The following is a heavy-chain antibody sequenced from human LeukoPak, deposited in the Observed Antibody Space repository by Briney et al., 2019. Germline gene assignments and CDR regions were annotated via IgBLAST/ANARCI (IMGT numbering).Heavy chain of an antibody. Sequence: GGSLRLSCAASGFTFSDYYMSWIRQAPGKGLEWVSYISSSGSTIYYADSVKGRFTISRDNAKNSLYLQMNSLRAEDTAVYYCARDGMITFGGVIVLTPDAFDIWGQGTMVTVSS. J-gene: IGHJ3*02. V-gene: IGHV3-11*01. CDR1: GFTFSDYY. D-gene: IGHD3-16*02. CDR2: ISSSGSTI. CDR3: ARDGMITFGGVIVLTPDAFDI.